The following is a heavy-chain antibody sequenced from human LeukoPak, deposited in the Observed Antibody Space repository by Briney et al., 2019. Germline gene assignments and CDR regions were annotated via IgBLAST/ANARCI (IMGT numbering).Heavy chain of an antibody. CDR3: ARLYQQSKWKYYYYYMDV. J-gene: IGHJ6*03. V-gene: IGHV4-59*01. CDR2: VFDSGST. Sequence: PSETLSLTCSVSGASFSTNYWSWIRQPPGRGLEWIGYVFDSGSTNYNPSLKSRVTISVDTSTKQFSLRLSSVTAADTAVYYCARLYQQSKWKYYYYYMDVWDKGTAVTVSS. CDR1: GASFSTNY. D-gene: IGHD1-1*01.